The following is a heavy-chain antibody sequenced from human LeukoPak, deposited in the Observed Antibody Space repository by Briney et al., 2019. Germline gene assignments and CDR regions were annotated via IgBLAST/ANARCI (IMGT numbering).Heavy chain of an antibody. Sequence: GGSLRLSCAASRFTFSSYAMHWVRQAPGKGLEWVSVIYSGGSTYYADSVKGRFTISRHDSRNTLYLQMNSLRAEDTAVYYCARAQSGGSYYVDHFDYWGQGTLVTVSS. D-gene: IGHD1-26*01. V-gene: IGHV3-53*04. CDR2: IYSGGST. CDR3: ARAQSGGSYYVDHFDY. J-gene: IGHJ4*02. CDR1: RFTFSSYA.